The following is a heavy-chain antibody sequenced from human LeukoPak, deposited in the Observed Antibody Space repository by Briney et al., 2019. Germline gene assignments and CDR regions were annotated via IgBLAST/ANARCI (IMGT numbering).Heavy chain of an antibody. V-gene: IGHV1-69*04. Sequence: SVKVSCKASGGTFSSYAISWVRQAPGQGLEWMGRIIPILGIANYAQKFQGRVTITADKSTSTAYMELSSLRSEDTAVYYCATRKYYYDSSGYYRLLGAFDIWGQGTMVTVSS. D-gene: IGHD3-22*01. CDR3: ATRKYYYDSSGYYRLLGAFDI. CDR1: GGTFSSYA. J-gene: IGHJ3*02. CDR2: IIPILGIA.